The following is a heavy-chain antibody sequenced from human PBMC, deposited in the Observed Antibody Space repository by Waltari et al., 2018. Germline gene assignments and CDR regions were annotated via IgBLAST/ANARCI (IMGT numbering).Heavy chain of an antibody. CDR2: VQRSGRT. V-gene: IGHV4-4*02. CDR1: GDSMSNTDW. CDR3: ARDRGRGIYLDT. Sequence: QLQLQESGPGLVKPSGTLSLTCAVYGDSMSNTDWWSWVRQSPGKGLEWIGQVQRSGRTNYNPSFASRVIVSVDPSTNQFSLKVTSVTAADTAVYFCARDRGRGIYLDTWGQGTLVTVS. D-gene: IGHD2-15*01. J-gene: IGHJ4*02.